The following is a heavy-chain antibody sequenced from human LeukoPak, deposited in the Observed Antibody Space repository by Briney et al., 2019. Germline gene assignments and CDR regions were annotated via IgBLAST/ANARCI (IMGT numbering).Heavy chain of an antibody. CDR3: ARGSGIWIPALDHYYYYMDV. J-gene: IGHJ6*03. D-gene: IGHD2/OR15-2a*01. CDR1: GGSISSHY. Sequence: SETLSLTCTVSGGSISSHYWSWIRQPPGKGLEWIGYIYYSGSTNYNPSLKSRVTISVDTSKNQFSLKLSSVTAADTAVYYCARGSGIWIPALDHYYYYMDVWGKGTTVTVSS. V-gene: IGHV4-59*11. CDR2: IYYSGST.